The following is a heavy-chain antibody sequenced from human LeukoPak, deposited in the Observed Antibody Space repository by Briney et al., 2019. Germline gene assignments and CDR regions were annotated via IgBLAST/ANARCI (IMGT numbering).Heavy chain of an antibody. Sequence: SETLSLTCAVYGGSFSGYYWSWIRQPPGKVLEWIGEINHSGSTNYNPSLKSRVTISVDTSKNQFSLKLSSVTAADTAVYYCARERGRPIFGVVKHWFDPWGQGNLVTVSS. J-gene: IGHJ5*02. D-gene: IGHD3-3*01. CDR3: ARERGRPIFGVVKHWFDP. V-gene: IGHV4-34*01. CDR1: GGSFSGYY. CDR2: INHSGST.